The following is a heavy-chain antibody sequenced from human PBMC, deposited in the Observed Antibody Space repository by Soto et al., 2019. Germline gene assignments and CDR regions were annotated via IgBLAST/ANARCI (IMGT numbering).Heavy chain of an antibody. V-gene: IGHV4-34*01. D-gene: IGHD6-6*01. CDR2: INHSGST. J-gene: IGHJ4*02. CDR1: GGSFSGYY. CDR3: ARGLYGIAARPFDY. Sequence: ASETLSLTCAVYGGSFSGYYWSWIRQPPGKGLEWIGEINHSGSTNYNPSLKSRVTISVDTSKNQFSLKLSSVTAADTAVYYCARGLYGIAARPFDYWGQGTLVTVSS.